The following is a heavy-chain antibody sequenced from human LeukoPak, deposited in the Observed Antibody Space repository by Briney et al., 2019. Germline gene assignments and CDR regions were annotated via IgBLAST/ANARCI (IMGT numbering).Heavy chain of an antibody. D-gene: IGHD2/OR15-2a*01. Sequence: GGSLTLSCAASGFIFSSYAMTWVRQAPGKGPEWVSAITGSGGGTYYADSVKGRFTISRDNSKNTLYLQMNSLRAEDTAVYYCAKERAFGTWLGDYWGQGTPVTVSS. V-gene: IGHV3-23*01. CDR2: ITGSGGGT. CDR3: AKERAFGTWLGDY. J-gene: IGHJ4*02. CDR1: GFIFSSYA.